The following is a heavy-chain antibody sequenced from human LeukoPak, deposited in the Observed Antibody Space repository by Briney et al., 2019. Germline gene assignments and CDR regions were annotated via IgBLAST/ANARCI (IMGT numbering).Heavy chain of an antibody. D-gene: IGHD4-17*01. J-gene: IGHJ4*02. Sequence: SGGSLRLSCAASGFTFSSYSMNWVRQAPGKGLEWVSSISSSSSYIYYADSVKGRFTISRDNAKNSLYLQMNSLRAEDTAMYYCARVYGDYDALDYWGQGTLVTVSS. CDR3: ARVYGDYDALDY. V-gene: IGHV3-21*01. CDR2: ISSSSSYI. CDR1: GFTFSSYS.